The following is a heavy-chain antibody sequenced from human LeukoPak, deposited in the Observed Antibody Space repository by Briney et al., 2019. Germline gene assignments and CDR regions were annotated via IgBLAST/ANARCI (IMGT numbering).Heavy chain of an antibody. D-gene: IGHD1-14*01. Sequence: SETLSLTCTVSLDSTTSNFWSWVRQSPGKGLEWIGEIHRSGSPNYNPSLQSRVTISIDRSRNQIALELSSVTAAGTAVYYCAREILGGFNPGAYWGQGTLVTVSS. CDR3: AREILGGFNPGAY. CDR1: LDSTTSNF. V-gene: IGHV4-4*02. J-gene: IGHJ4*02. CDR2: IHRSGSP.